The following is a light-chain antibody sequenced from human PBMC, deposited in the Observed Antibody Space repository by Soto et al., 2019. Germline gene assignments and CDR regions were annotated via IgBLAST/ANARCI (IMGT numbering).Light chain of an antibody. V-gene: IGLV4-60*02. J-gene: IGLJ2*01. Sequence: QPVLTQSSSASASLGSSVRLTCTLSSGHSSYIIAWHQQRPGKAPRYLMKLEGSGSYNKGSGVPDRFSGSNSGADRYLTISNLQFEDEADYYCETWDSNTRVFGGGTKLTVL. CDR2: LEGSGSY. CDR3: ETWDSNTRV. CDR1: SGHSSYI.